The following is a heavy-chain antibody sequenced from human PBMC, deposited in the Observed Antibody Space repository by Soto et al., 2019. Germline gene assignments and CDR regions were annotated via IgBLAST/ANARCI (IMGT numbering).Heavy chain of an antibody. D-gene: IGHD3-10*01. CDR1: GYTFSNYD. J-gene: IGHJ4*02. CDR3: AKVSRKGSAIDFDY. Sequence: QVQLVQSGAELKKHGASVKVSCKASGYTFSNYDMNWVRQATGQGPEWIGWVNANNGDTAYAQKFQGRVTLTTDISTTTAYMELTSLRSEDTAIYYCAKVSRKGSAIDFDYWGQGTLITVSS. CDR2: VNANNGDT. V-gene: IGHV1-8*01.